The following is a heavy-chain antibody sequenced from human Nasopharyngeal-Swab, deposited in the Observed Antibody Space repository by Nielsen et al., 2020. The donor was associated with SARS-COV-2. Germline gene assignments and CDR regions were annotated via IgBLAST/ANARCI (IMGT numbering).Heavy chain of an antibody. V-gene: IGHV3-30-3*01. D-gene: IGHD6-19*01. Sequence: SLNPPFPAPGFPFSNFSMHLVRQAPAQGLEWVAVISYDGSSKYDADSVRGRFTVSRDNSINTLYLQMSSLKIEDTAVYYCARAYTNNGWGHFDHWGQGTLVTVSS. CDR3: ARAYTNNGWGHFDH. J-gene: IGHJ4*02. CDR2: ISYDGSSK. CDR1: GFPFSNFS.